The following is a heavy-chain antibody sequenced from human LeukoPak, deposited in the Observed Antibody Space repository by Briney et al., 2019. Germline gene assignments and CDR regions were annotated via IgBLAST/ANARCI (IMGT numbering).Heavy chain of an antibody. J-gene: IGHJ4*02. D-gene: IGHD2-8*02. CDR3: ARLVRSHVPPSWYWGD. V-gene: IGHV3-7*04. CDR2: INPGGSEK. CDR1: GFTFTSYW. Sequence: PGGSLRLSCAGSGFTFTSYWMTWVRQAPGKGLEWVANINPGGSEKYYVDFVKGRFTISRDNAKNSLYLQMNSLRAEDTAVYYCARLVRSHVPPSWYWGDWGQGTLVTVSS.